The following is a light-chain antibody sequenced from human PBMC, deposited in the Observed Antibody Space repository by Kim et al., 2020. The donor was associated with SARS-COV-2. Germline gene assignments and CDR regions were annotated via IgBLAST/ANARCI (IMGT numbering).Light chain of an antibody. CDR2: GAS. V-gene: IGKV1-9*01. Sequence: SSVGDRVTLPCRAGQDISTHLAWYQQKPGKAPKLLIYGASTLQSGVPSSFSGSGSGTHFILTISSLQPEYFGTYYCQQVYSYPITFGQGTRLEIK. CDR3: QQVYSYPIT. J-gene: IGKJ5*01. CDR1: QDISTH.